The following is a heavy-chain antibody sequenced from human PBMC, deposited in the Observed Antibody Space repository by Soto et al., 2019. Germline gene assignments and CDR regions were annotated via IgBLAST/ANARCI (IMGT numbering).Heavy chain of an antibody. J-gene: IGHJ5*01. CDR2: IIPIFDTA. CDR1: GGTFSNYA. Sequence: QVQLVQSGAEVKKPGSSVKVSCKASGGTFSNYAISWVRQAPGQGLEWMGGIIPIFDTANYAQKFQGIVTIIADKSTYTVYLQLSSLRSEDTAVYYCARGAPDSSNWRYGLQTFDSWGQGSLVTVAA. V-gene: IGHV1-69*06. CDR3: ARGAPDSSNWRYGLQTFDS. D-gene: IGHD4-4*01.